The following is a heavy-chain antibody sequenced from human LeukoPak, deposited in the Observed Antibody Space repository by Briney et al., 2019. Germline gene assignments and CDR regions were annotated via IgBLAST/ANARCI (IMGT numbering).Heavy chain of an antibody. CDR3: ARDDILTGYYSFDY. CDR1: GGTFSSYA. Sequence: GASVKVSCKASGGTFSSYAISWVRQAPGQGLEWMGGIIPIFGTANYAQKFQGRVTITADKSTSTAYMELSSLRSEDTAVYYRARDDILTGYYSFDYWGQGTLVTVSS. J-gene: IGHJ4*02. CDR2: IIPIFGTA. D-gene: IGHD3-9*01. V-gene: IGHV1-69*06.